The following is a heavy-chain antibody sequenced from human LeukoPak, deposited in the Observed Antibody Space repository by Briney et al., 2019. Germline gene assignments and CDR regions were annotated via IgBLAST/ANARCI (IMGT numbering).Heavy chain of an antibody. D-gene: IGHD6-13*01. CDR1: GFTFSDYY. V-gene: IGHV3-11*06. CDR3: ARVGSIAAAGTPDY. J-gene: IGHJ4*02. Sequence: GGSLRLSCAASGFTFSDYYMSWIRQAPGKGLEWLSYISGSGSDTNYADSVKGRFTTSRDNAKNSLYLQMNSLRAEDTAVYYCARVGSIAAAGTPDYWGQGTLVTVSS. CDR2: ISGSGSDT.